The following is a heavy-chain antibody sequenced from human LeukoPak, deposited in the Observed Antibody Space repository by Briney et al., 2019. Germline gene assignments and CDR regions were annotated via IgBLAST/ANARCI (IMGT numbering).Heavy chain of an antibody. CDR1: GFTFGDYS. CDR2: ISSSGSTI. J-gene: IGHJ6*03. Sequence: KTGGSLRLSCVSSGFTFGDYSMSWVRQAPGKGLEWVSYISSSGSTIYYADSVKGRFTISRDNAKNSLYLQMNSLRAEDTAVYYCARERYSSSSLYYYYYMDVWGKGTTVTISS. CDR3: ARERYSSSSLYYYYYMDV. V-gene: IGHV3-11*04. D-gene: IGHD6-13*01.